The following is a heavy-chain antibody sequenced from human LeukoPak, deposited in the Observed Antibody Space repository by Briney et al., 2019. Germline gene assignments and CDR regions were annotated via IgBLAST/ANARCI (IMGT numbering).Heavy chain of an antibody. Sequence: PGGSLRLSCAASGFTFTNYWMSWVRQAPGKGLDLVANIKHDRSEKYYVDSVKGRFTISRDNAKNSLYLQMNSLRAEDTAVYYCARLREIPVFGVVTKSTSYFDYWGQGTLITVSS. CDR3: ARLREIPVFGVVTKSTSYFDY. D-gene: IGHD3-3*01. V-gene: IGHV3-7*01. CDR1: GFTFTNYW. J-gene: IGHJ4*02. CDR2: IKHDRSEK.